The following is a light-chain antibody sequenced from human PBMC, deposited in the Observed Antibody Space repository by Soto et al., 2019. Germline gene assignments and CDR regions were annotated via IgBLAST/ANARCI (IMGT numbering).Light chain of an antibody. J-gene: IGLJ1*01. CDR1: SSDVGGYNY. CDR3: CSYAGSYTDV. Sequence: QSVLTQPRSVSGSPGQSVTISCTGTSSDVGGYNYVSWYQQHPGKDPKPMIYDVSKRPSGVPDRFSGSKSGNTASLTISGLQAEDEAEYYCCSYAGSYTDVFGTGTKLTVL. V-gene: IGLV2-11*01. CDR2: DVS.